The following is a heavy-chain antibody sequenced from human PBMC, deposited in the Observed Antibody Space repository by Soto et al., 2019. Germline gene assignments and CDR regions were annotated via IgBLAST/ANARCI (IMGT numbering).Heavy chain of an antibody. J-gene: IGHJ4*02. Sequence: PSETLSLTCTVSGGSISSGDYYWSWIRQPPGKGLEWIGYIYYSGSTYYNPSLKSRVTISVDTSKNQFSLKLSSVTAADTAVYYCARISGYFDRQVNFDYWGQGTLVTVSS. CDR3: ARISGYFDRQVNFDY. V-gene: IGHV4-30-4*01. D-gene: IGHD3-9*01. CDR1: GGSISSGDYY. CDR2: IYYSGST.